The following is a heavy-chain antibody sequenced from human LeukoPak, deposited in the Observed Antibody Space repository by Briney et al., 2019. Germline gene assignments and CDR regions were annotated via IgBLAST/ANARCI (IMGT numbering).Heavy chain of an antibody. V-gene: IGHV3-23*01. D-gene: IGHD3-10*01. CDR2: ISAGGSST. Sequence: PGGSLRLTCATSGFTVSSKYMSWIRQAPGKGLEWVSAISAGGSSTYYAASVKGRFTISRDNSKSTLYLQMNSLRVDDTAVYYCANGNSGSYTWFDPWGQGTLVTVSS. CDR3: ANGNSGSYTWFDP. CDR1: GFTVSSKY. J-gene: IGHJ5*02.